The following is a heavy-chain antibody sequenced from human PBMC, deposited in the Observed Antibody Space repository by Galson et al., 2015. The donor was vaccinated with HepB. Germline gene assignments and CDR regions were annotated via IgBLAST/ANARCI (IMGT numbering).Heavy chain of an antibody. D-gene: IGHD2-2*01. CDR3: ARLPHEVRMGSDY. CDR2: IAPDDSYD. Sequence: QSGAEVKKPGESLTISCKASGYIFTKYWINWVRQMPGKGLEWMGRIAPDDSYDDYSPPLQGHVTISVDTSINTAYLHLSSLKASDTAIYYCARLPHEVRMGSDYWGQGSLVTVSS. CDR1: GYIFTKYW. J-gene: IGHJ4*02. V-gene: IGHV5-10-1*01.